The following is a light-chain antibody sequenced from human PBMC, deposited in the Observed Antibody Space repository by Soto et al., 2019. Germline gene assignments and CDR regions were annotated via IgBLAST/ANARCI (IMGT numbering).Light chain of an antibody. CDR1: QSVSSNY. CDR3: HQYGSSPWT. Sequence: EIVLTQSPGTLSLSPGERATLSCRASQSVSSNYLAWYQQKPGQAPRLLIYGASSRATGIPDRFSGSGSGTDFTLTISRLEPEDFAVFYCHQYGSSPWTFGRGTKVDIK. CDR2: GAS. J-gene: IGKJ1*01. V-gene: IGKV3-20*01.